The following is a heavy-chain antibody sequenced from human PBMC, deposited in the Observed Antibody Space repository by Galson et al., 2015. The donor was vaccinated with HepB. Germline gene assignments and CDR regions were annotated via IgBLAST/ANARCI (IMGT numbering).Heavy chain of an antibody. V-gene: IGHV3-23*01. CDR1: GFTFSSHA. CDR3: AKGYCNDIRCYNFFDY. J-gene: IGHJ4*02. CDR2: VSGGGGVT. Sequence: SLRLSCAASGFTFSSHAMSWVRQAPGKGLEWVSAVSGGGGVTYYADSVKGRFTISRDNSQNTLYLQMNSLSAEDTAEYYCAKGYCNDIRCYNFFDYWGQKTLVTVSS. D-gene: IGHD2-15*01.